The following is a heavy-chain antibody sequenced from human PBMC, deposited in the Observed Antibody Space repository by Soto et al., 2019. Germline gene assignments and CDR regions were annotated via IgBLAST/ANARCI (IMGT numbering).Heavy chain of an antibody. CDR2: INAGNGNT. J-gene: IGHJ4*02. CDR3: ARSIVVVTAADY. V-gene: IGHV1-3*01. Sequence: ASVKVSCKAFGYTFTSYAMHCVRQAPGQRLEWMGWINAGNGNTKYSQKFQGRVTITRDTSASTAYMELSSLRSEDTAVYYCARSIVVVTAADYWGQGTLVTVSS. CDR1: GYTFTSYA. D-gene: IGHD2-21*02.